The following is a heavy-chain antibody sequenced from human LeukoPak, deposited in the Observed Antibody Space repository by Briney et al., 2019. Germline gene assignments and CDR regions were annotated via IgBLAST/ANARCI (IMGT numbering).Heavy chain of an antibody. CDR3: ARAIPGEWFDP. D-gene: IGHD3-10*01. J-gene: IGHJ5*02. Sequence: SETLSLTCTVSGGSISSFYWTWIRQPPGKGLEWIGYIYYSGSTNYNPSLKSRVTISVDTSKNQFSLKLSSVTAADTAVYYCARAIPGEWFDPWGQGTLVTVSS. CDR1: GGSISSFY. V-gene: IGHV4-59*01. CDR2: IYYSGST.